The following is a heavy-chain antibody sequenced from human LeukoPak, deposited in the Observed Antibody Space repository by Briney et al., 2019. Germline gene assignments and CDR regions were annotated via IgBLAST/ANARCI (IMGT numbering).Heavy chain of an antibody. Sequence: ASVKVSCKASGYTFTSYAMHWVRQAPGQRLEWMGWINAGHGNTKYSQEFQGRVTITRDTSASTAYMELSGLRSEDMAVYYCARAVRHSSGPLTDLLPYSFDYWGQGTLVTVSS. CDR3: ARAVRHSSGPLTDLLPYSFDY. V-gene: IGHV1-3*03. CDR1: GYTFTSYA. D-gene: IGHD6-19*01. CDR2: INAGHGNT. J-gene: IGHJ4*02.